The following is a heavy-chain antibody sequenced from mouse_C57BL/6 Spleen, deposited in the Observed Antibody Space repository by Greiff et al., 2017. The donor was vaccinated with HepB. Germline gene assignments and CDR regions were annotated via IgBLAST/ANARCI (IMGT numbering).Heavy chain of an antibody. Sequence: QVQLQQPGTELVKPGASVKLSCKASGYTFTTYWMHWVKQRPGQGLEWIGNINPSNGGTNYNEKFKSKATLTVDKSSSTAYMHLSSLTSEDSAVYYCARGAIYYPYAMDYWGQGTSVTVSS. J-gene: IGHJ4*01. CDR2: INPSNGGT. CDR1: GYTFTTYW. CDR3: ARGAIYYPYAMDY. D-gene: IGHD1-1*01. V-gene: IGHV1-53*01.